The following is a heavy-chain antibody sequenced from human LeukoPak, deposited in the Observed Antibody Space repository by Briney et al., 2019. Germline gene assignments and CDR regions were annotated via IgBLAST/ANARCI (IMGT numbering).Heavy chain of an antibody. D-gene: IGHD2-8*01. J-gene: IGHJ3*02. V-gene: IGHV3-53*04. CDR2: IYSDDRT. CDR1: GFTASSNY. CDR3: AREVMAKRIAFDI. Sequence: PGGSLRLSCAVSGFTASSNYMSWVRQAPGKGLEWVSVIYSDDRTYYADSVKGRFSISRHTSKKTLYLQMNSLRAEDTAVYYCAREVMAKRIAFDIWGQGTGVTVPS.